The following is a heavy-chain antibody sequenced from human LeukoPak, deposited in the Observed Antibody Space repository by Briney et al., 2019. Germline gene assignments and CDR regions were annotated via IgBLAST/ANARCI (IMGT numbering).Heavy chain of an antibody. V-gene: IGHV3-23*01. D-gene: IGHD3-22*01. CDR3: ATRGYFDRSGYYYFYFDY. CDR1: GFIFSDYA. CDR2: ISAGGHDP. J-gene: IGHJ4*02. Sequence: GGSLRLSCAASGFIFSDYAMSWVRQAPGKGLEWVSGISAGGHDPYYANSAKGRFTISRDNVKNTLYLEADSLRAEDTAVYYCATRGYFDRSGYYYFYFDYWGQGTLVTVSS.